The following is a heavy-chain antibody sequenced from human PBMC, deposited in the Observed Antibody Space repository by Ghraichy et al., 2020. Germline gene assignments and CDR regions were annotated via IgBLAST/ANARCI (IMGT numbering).Heavy chain of an antibody. D-gene: IGHD3-22*01. CDR1: GFTVSSNY. V-gene: IGHV3-53*01. J-gene: IGHJ3*02. CDR2: IYSGGST. Sequence: GGSLRLSCAASGFTVSSNYMSWVRQAPGKGLEWVSVIYSGGSTYYADSVKGRVTISRDNYKNTLYLQMNSLRAEDTAVYYCARDTRMRSIAWYYETTGEAFDIWGQGTMVTVSS. CDR3: ARDTRMRSIAWYYETTGEAFDI.